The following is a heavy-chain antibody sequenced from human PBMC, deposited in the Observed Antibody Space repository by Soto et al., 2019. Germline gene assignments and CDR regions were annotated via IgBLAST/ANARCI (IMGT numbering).Heavy chain of an antibody. J-gene: IGHJ6*02. CDR2: IYYSGST. V-gene: IGHV4-59*12. CDR3: ARDLSYGSTYYSGMEV. D-gene: IGHD3-10*01. CDR1: GGSISSYY. Sequence: SETLSLTCTVSGGSISSYYWGWIRQPPGKGLEWIGHIYYSGSTNYNPHLKSRVNISVETSKNPFSLKLSSVTAADTAVYYCARDLSYGSTYYSGMEVWGQGTTVP.